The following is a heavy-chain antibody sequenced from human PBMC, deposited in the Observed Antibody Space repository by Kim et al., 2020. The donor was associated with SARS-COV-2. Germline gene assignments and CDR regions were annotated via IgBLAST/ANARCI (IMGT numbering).Heavy chain of an antibody. CDR3: ARGYSSSWYDPFDY. CDR2: ISSSSSYI. CDR1: GFTFSSYS. Sequence: GGSLRLSCAASGFTFSSYSMNWVRQAPGKGREWVSSISSSSSYIYHADTVKGRFTISRDTAKNSLYLQMNSLRAEDTAVYYCARGYSSSWYDPFDYWGQGTLVTVSS. V-gene: IGHV3-21*01. J-gene: IGHJ4*02. D-gene: IGHD6-13*01.